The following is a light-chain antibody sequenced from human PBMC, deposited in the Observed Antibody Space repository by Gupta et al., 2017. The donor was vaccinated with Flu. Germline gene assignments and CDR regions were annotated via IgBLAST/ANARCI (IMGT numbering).Light chain of an antibody. CDR2: AAS. Sequence: DIQLTQSPSFLSASVGDRVTITCRASQGIRSSLAWYQQKPGKAPNLLIYAASTLESGVPSRFSGSGSGTEFTLTLSGVQPEDFATYYCQQLNSYPRSFGQGTILDIK. V-gene: IGKV1-9*01. CDR1: QGIRSS. J-gene: IGKJ2*04. CDR3: QQLNSYPRS.